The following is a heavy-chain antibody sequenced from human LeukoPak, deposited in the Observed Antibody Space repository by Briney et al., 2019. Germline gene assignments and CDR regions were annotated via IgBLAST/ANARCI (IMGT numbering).Heavy chain of an antibody. Sequence: GASVKVSCKASGYSFTGYYIHWVRQAPGQGLEWLGWINPNSGSTNYAQEFQGRVTMTSDTSISTAYMELTRLTSDDTAVYYCARSRTMDVWGQGTTVTVSS. CDR3: ARSRTMDV. CDR1: GYSFTGYY. V-gene: IGHV1-2*02. J-gene: IGHJ6*02. CDR2: INPNSGST.